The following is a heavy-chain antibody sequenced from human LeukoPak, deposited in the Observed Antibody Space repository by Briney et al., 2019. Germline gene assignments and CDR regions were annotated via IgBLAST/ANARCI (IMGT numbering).Heavy chain of an antibody. CDR1: GFTFDDYA. CDR3: AKDGNVRGYVYGSGAFDI. J-gene: IGHJ3*02. Sequence: PGGSLRLSCVAAGFTFDDYAIHWVRQLPGKGLEWVSLISADGGSTNYADSVKGRFTFSRDNSKNSLYLQMNSLRSEDTALYYCAKDGNVRGYVYGSGAFDIWGQGTMVTVSS. CDR2: ISADGGST. D-gene: IGHD3-16*01. V-gene: IGHV3-43*02.